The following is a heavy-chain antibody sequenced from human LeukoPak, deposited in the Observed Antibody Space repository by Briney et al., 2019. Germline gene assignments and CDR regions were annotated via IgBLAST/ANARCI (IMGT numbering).Heavy chain of an antibody. CDR1: GCTVSSNY. D-gene: IGHD6-19*01. CDR3: ARAPSGSGWIDYFDY. Sequence: SGGSLRLTCAASGCTVSSNYMSWVRQAPGKGLEWVSVIYSGGSTYYADSVKGRFTISRDNSNNTLYLQMNSLRAEDTAVYYCARAPSGSGWIDYFDYWGQGTLVTVSS. J-gene: IGHJ4*02. V-gene: IGHV3-53*01. CDR2: IYSGGST.